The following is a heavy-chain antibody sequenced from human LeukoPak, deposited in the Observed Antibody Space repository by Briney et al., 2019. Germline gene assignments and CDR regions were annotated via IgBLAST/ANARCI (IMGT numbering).Heavy chain of an antibody. CDR3: ARRAAQGFVDY. CDR2: IYYSGTT. CDR1: GASISSNSYY. V-gene: IGHV4-39*01. D-gene: IGHD6-25*01. Sequence: PSETLSLTCTVSGASISSNSYYWVWIRQPPGKGLEWIGTIYYSGTTYYTPSLKSRVTISVDTSKNQFSLKLSSVTAADTAVYYCARRAAQGFVDYWGQGTLVTVAS. J-gene: IGHJ4*02.